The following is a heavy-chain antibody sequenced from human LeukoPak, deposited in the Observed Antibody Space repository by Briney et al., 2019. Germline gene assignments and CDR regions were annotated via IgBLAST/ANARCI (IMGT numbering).Heavy chain of an antibody. D-gene: IGHD1-26*01. V-gene: IGHV3-30*18. CDR3: AKVRSMWELLGASDI. CDR2: ISHDGSNK. J-gene: IGHJ3*02. CDR1: GFTFSSYG. Sequence: PGGSLRLSRAASGFTFSSYGMHWVRQAPGKGLEWVAVISHDGSNKYYADSVKGRFTISRDNSKNTLYLQMNSLRAEDTAVYYCAKVRSMWELLGASDIWGQGTMVTVSS.